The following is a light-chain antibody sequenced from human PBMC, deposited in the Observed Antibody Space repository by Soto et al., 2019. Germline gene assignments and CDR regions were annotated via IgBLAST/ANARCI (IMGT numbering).Light chain of an antibody. CDR1: QGISSY. V-gene: IGKV1-9*01. CDR3: QQVNVYPST. CDR2: DAS. J-gene: IGKJ4*01. Sequence: IQLTQNPSSLSASVGHRDTITYQASQGISSYLGWYQQKPGKAPNLLIYDASTLHSGVPSRFSGGGSGTDFTLTISSLQPEDVATYCCQQVNVYPSTFGGGTKVDIK.